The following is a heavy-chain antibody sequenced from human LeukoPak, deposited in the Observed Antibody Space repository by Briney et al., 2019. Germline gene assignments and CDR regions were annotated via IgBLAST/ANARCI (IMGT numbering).Heavy chain of an antibody. D-gene: IGHD2-15*01. Sequence: GGSLRLSCVVSGFTLTNHAVSWVRQAPGKGLEWVSIVTGTGGTYYADPVKGRFILSRDNSKNTVYLQMSSLRAEDTATYYCAKDYCRDGNCPFPFLDSWGQGILVTVSS. CDR3: AKDYCRDGNCPFPFLDS. CDR1: GFTLTNHA. CDR2: VTGTGGT. V-gene: IGHV3-23*01. J-gene: IGHJ4*02.